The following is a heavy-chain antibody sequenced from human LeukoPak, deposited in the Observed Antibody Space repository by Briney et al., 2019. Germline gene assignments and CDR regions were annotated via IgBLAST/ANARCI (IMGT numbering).Heavy chain of an antibody. V-gene: IGHV1-8*01. D-gene: IGHD2-2*01. Sequence: ASVKVSCKASGYTFTSYDINWVRQATGQGLEWMGWMNPNSGNTGYAQKFQGRVTMTRNTSISTAYMELSSLRSEDTAVYYCARADPSRYCSSTSCYDIDYWGQGTLVTVSS. CDR2: MNPNSGNT. CDR1: GYTFTSYD. J-gene: IGHJ4*02. CDR3: ARADPSRYCSSTSCYDIDY.